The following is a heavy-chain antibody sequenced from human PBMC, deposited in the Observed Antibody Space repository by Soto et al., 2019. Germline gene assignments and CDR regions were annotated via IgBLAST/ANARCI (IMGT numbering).Heavy chain of an antibody. CDR2: ITYDGSNK. D-gene: IGHD5-12*01. CDR1: GFTFSNYG. V-gene: IGHV3-30*18. CDR3: AKEGLRYWYFDL. Sequence: PGGSLRLSCAASGFTFSNYGMHWVRQAPGKGLEWVALITYDGSNKYYADSVKGRFTISRDNLKNTLDLQMNSLRAEDTAVYYCAKEGLRYWYFDLWGRGTLVTVSS. J-gene: IGHJ2*01.